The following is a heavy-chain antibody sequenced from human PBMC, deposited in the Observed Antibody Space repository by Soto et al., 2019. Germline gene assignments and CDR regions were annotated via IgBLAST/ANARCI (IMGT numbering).Heavy chain of an antibody. V-gene: IGHV1-2*04. CDR2: INPNSGTT. CDR1: GYTFTDSY. Sequence: QVQLVQSGAEVKKPGAAVKCSFKASGYTFTDSYMHWVRQAPGQRLEWMGWINPNSGTTNYAQKFQGWVTMTRDTSITTVYMEVSSLRANDTAVYYCARVPRGVYYGMDVWGQGTTVTVSS. CDR3: ARVPRGVYYGMDV. J-gene: IGHJ6*02. D-gene: IGHD1-26*01.